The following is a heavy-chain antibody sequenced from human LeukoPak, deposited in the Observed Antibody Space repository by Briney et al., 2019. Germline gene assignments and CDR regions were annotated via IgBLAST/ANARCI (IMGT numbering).Heavy chain of an antibody. J-gene: IGHJ4*02. V-gene: IGHV3-49*03. CDR3: TRDMGYSYAFDY. D-gene: IGHD6-13*01. Sequence: SLRLSCAASGFTFSDYYMSWIRQAPGKGLEWVGFIRSKAYGGTTEYAASVKGRFTISRDDSKSIAYLQMNSLKTEDTAVYYCTRDMGYSYAFDYWGQGTLVTVSS. CDR2: IRSKAYGGTT. CDR1: GFTFSDYY.